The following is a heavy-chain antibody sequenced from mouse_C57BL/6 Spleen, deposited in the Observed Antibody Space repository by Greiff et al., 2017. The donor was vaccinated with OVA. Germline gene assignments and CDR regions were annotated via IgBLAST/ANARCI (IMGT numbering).Heavy chain of an antibody. V-gene: IGHV1-75*01. Sequence: VQLQQSGPELVKPGASVKISCKASGYTFTDYYINWVKQRPGQGLEWIGWIFPGSGSTYYNEKFKGKATFTVDKSSSTAYMLLSSLTSEDSAVYFCARFITTVVAPFDYWGQGTTLTVSS. CDR3: ARFITTVVAPFDY. D-gene: IGHD1-1*01. CDR1: GYTFTDYY. CDR2: IFPGSGST. J-gene: IGHJ2*01.